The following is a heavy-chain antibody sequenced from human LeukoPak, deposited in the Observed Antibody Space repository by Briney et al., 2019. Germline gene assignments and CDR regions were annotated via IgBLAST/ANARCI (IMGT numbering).Heavy chain of an antibody. CDR2: ISGDGSYT. V-gene: IGHV3-74*01. D-gene: IGHD2-21*01. CDR3: ASFGISWRSSY. Sequence: GGSLRPSCAASGFSFSSHWVHWVRQAPGKGLVWVSRISGDGSYTSNVDSVKGRFTISRDNVNNMLYLHMNSLRAEDTAVYYCASFGISWRSSYWGQGTLVTVSS. CDR1: GFSFSSHW. J-gene: IGHJ4*02.